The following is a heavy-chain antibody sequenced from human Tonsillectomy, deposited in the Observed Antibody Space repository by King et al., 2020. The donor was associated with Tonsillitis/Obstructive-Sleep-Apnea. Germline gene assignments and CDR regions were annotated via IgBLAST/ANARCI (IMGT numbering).Heavy chain of an antibody. D-gene: IGHD2/OR15-2a*01. CDR2: IYYSGST. CDR1: GGSISSYY. J-gene: IGHJ4*02. V-gene: IGHV4-59*01. Sequence: QLQESGPGLVKPSETLSLTCTVSGGSISSYYWSWIRQPPGKGLEWIGYIYYSGSTNYNPSLKSRVTISVDTSKNQFSLQLSSVTAADTAVYYCARGPPRAPYLYYFDYWGQGTLVTVSS. CDR3: ARGPPRAPYLYYFDY.